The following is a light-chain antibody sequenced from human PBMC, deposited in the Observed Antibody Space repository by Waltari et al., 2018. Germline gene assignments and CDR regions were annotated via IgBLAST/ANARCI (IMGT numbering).Light chain of an antibody. J-gene: IGKJ4*01. CDR3: QQANSFVPLT. Sequence: DIQMTQSPSSVFASVGDRVTITCRASQDINNFLAWYQQKPGKAPYLLIYGASVLQSGVPARFSGSGSRTNFNLTINSLQPEDFATYFCQQANSFVPLTFGGGTRVQIK. CDR1: QDINNF. CDR2: GAS. V-gene: IGKV1-12*01.